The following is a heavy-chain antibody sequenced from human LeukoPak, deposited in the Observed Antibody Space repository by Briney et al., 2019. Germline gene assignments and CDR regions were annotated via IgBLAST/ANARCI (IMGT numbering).Heavy chain of an antibody. CDR2: IRPSGML. Sequence: SETLSPTCTVSGASFNSDDQYWNWNRQSPGKGLEWIGSIRPSGMLYNNPSLESRVTMSRDTSKNQFSLNLNSVTAADTAVYFCSRGLDSRKLGYWGQGILVTVSS. J-gene: IGHJ4*02. V-gene: IGHV4-31*03. CDR3: SRGLDSRKLGY. CDR1: GASFNSDDQY. D-gene: IGHD3-22*01.